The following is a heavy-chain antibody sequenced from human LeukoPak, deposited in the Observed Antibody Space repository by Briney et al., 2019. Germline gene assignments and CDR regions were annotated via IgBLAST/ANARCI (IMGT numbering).Heavy chain of an antibody. D-gene: IGHD3-22*01. CDR2: IYYSGIT. J-gene: IGHJ5*01. V-gene: IGHV4-39*07. CDR3: ARGLFPS. CDR1: GGSISSSNYY. Sequence: SETLSLTYTVSGGSISSSNYYWGWVRQPPGKGLEWIGSIYYSGITYYNSSLKSRVTISLDTSKNQFSLKLSSVTAADTAVYYCARGLFPSWG.